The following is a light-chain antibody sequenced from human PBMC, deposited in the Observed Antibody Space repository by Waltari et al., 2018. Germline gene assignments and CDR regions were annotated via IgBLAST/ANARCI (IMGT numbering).Light chain of an antibody. CDR2: GAS. CDR3: QHYVRLPAT. J-gene: IGKJ1*01. V-gene: IGKV3-20*01. Sequence: EIVLTQSPGTLSLSPGEGATLSCRASQSVSKYLAWYQQKPGQAPRLLIYGASSRATGIPDRFSGSGSWTDFSLTISRLEPEDFAVYYCQHYVRLPATFGQGTKVEIK. CDR1: QSVSKY.